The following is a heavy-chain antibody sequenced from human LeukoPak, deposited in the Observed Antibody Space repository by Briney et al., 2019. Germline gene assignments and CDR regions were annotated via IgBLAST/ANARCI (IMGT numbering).Heavy chain of an antibody. CDR2: MRPRYGNT. D-gene: IGHD3-10*01. Sequence: ASVKVSCKASGYTFIIYEIQRVRQAPGQGLEWVGWMRPRYGNTAYAQSFQGRVTITRDTSIDTVYMELSGLRSEDTAVYYCARVGAGEGGIDYWAQGTLITVSS. V-gene: IGHV1-8*03. CDR1: GYTFIIYE. CDR3: ARVGAGEGGIDY. J-gene: IGHJ4*02.